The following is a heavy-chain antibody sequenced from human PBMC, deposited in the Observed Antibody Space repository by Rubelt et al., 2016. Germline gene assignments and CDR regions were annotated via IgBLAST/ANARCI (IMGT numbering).Heavy chain of an antibody. J-gene: IGHJ4*02. CDR1: GFTVSSNY. CDR3: AREPMGGVDY. CDR2: IYSGGST. Sequence: EVQLVESGGGLIQPGGSLRLSCAASGFTVSSNYMSWVRQAPGQGLEWVSVIYSGGSTYYGDSVQGRLTISRDNSKNTLYLQRNSLRGEDTAVYDCAREPMGGVDYWGQGTLVTGSS. D-gene: IGHD1-26*01. V-gene: IGHV3-53*01.